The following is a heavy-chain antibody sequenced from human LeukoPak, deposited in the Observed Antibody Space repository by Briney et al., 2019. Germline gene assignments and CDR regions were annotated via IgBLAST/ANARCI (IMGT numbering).Heavy chain of an antibody. V-gene: IGHV3-21*01. D-gene: IGHD3-16*01. CDR3: ARDDSPYLGYYGMDV. Sequence: PGGSLRLSCAASGVTFSSYSMNWVRQAPGKGLEWVSSISSSSSYIYYADSVKGRFTISRDNAKNSLYLQMNSLRAEDTAVYYCARDDSPYLGYYGMDVWGQGTTVTVSS. CDR2: ISSSSSYI. CDR1: GVTFSSYS. J-gene: IGHJ6*02.